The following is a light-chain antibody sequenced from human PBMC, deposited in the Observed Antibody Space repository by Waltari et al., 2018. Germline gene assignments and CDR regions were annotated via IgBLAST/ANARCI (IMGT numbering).Light chain of an antibody. V-gene: IGKV1-6*01. J-gene: IGKJ4*01. CDR2: AAS. CDR1: QNIYSN. Sequence: IQMTKSPSALSASVGDRVTISSRASQNIYSNLAWYQQKPGKAPKLLIYAASSLQSGIPSRFSGSGAGTDFNLTISSLQPEESAAYYCQHYYDNPLTFGGGTKVEIK. CDR3: QHYYDNPLT.